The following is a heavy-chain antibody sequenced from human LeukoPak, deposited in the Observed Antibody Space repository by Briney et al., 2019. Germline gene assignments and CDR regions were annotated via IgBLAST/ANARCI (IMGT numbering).Heavy chain of an antibody. CDR3: ARVSRIAVAGLFDY. D-gene: IGHD6-19*01. Sequence: SETLSLTCTVPGGSLGSYFWSWIRQPPGKGLEWIGYIYYSGSTNYNPSLKSRVTISVDTSKNQFSLKLSSVTAADTAVYYCARVSRIAVAGLFDYWGQGTLVTVSS. CDR1: GGSLGSYF. CDR2: IYYSGST. V-gene: IGHV4-59*01. J-gene: IGHJ4*02.